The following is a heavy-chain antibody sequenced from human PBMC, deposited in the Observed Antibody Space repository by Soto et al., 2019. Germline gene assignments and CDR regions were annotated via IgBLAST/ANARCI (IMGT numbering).Heavy chain of an antibody. J-gene: IGHJ6*02. CDR2: IIPIFGTA. V-gene: IGHV1-69*13. Sequence: GASVKVSCKAPGGTFSSYAISWVRQAPGQGLEWMGGIIPIFGTANYAQKFQGRVTITADESTSTAYMELSSLRSEDTAVYYCARLYCSSTSCYIGGLSPYYYYGMDVWGQGTTVTVSS. CDR3: ARLYCSSTSCYIGGLSPYYYYGMDV. D-gene: IGHD2-2*02. CDR1: GGTFSSYA.